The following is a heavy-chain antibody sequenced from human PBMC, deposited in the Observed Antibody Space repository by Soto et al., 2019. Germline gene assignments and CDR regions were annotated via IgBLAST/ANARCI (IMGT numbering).Heavy chain of an antibody. CDR2: INSDGSST. V-gene: IGHV3-74*01. J-gene: IGHJ6*02. D-gene: IGHD6-13*01. Sequence: PGGSLRLSCAASGFTFSSYWMHWVRQAPGKGLVWVSRINSDGSSTSYADSVKGRFTISGDNAKNTLYLQMNSLRAEDTAVYYCARIIAAAGNVHHYGMDVWGQGTTVTVSS. CDR3: ARIIAAAGNVHHYGMDV. CDR1: GFTFSSYW.